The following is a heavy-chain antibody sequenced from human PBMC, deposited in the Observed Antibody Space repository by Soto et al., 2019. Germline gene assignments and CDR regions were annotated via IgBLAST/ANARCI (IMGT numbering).Heavy chain of an antibody. CDR1: GFTFSSYG. D-gene: IGHD2-2*01. V-gene: IGHV3-33*01. J-gene: IGHJ6*02. CDR2: IWYDGSNK. CDR3: ARDQSPLGYCVSTSCSDYYYYYGMDV. Sequence: GGSLRLSCAASGFTFSSYGMHWVRQAPGKGLEWVAVIWYDGSNKYYADSVKGRFTISRDNSKNTLYLQMNSLRAEDTAVYYCARDQSPLGYCVSTSCSDYYYYYGMDVWGQGTTVTVSS.